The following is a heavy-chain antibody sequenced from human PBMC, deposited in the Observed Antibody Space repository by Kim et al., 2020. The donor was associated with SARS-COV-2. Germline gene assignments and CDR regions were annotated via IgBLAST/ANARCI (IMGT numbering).Heavy chain of an antibody. J-gene: IGHJ6*01. CDR1: GFTFSSYG. CDR2: ISYDGSNK. CDR3: AKDLYAILPGDSSSYYY. D-gene: IGHD3-9*01. V-gene: IGHV3-33*06. Sequence: GGSLRLSCAASGFTFSSYGMHWVRQAPGKGLEWVAVISYDGSNKYYADSVKGRFTISRDNSKNTLYLQMNSLRAEDTAVYYCAKDLYAILPGDSSSYYY.